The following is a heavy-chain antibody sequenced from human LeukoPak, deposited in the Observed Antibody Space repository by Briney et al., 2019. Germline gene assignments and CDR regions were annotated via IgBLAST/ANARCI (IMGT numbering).Heavy chain of an antibody. CDR1: GGSISSYY. V-gene: IGHV4-4*07. Sequence: PSETLSLTCAVSGGSISSYYWSWIRQPAGKGPEWIGRIYTSGSTNYNPSLKSRVTMSVDTSKNQFSLKLSSVTAADTAVYYCAREGIAAGSFYFDYWGQGTLVTVSS. CDR2: IYTSGST. D-gene: IGHD6-13*01. CDR3: AREGIAAGSFYFDY. J-gene: IGHJ4*02.